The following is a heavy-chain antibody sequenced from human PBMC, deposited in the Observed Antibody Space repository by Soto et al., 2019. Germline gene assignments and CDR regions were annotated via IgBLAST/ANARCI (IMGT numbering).Heavy chain of an antibody. CDR1: GFTFSNYA. CDR2: ISYDGSNK. J-gene: IGHJ4*02. Sequence: QVQLVESGGGVVQPGRSLRLSCAVSGFTFSNYAIHWVRQAPGKGLEWVAVISYDGSNKYYADYVKGRFAISRDNSESTLFLQMNSLRPEDTAMYYCARGGVGDFVLDYWGQGSLVTVSS. CDR3: ARGGVGDFVLDY. V-gene: IGHV3-30*09. D-gene: IGHD2-21*02.